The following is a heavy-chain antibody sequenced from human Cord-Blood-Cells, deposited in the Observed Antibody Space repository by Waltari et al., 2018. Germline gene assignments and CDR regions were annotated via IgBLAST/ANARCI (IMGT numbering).Heavy chain of an antibody. CDR3: ARDGYGYAFDI. CDR2: ISSSSSYI. J-gene: IGHJ3*02. Sequence: EVQLVESGGGLVKPGGSLRLSCAASGFTFSSYSMNWVRQAPGKGLEWVSSISSSSSYIYYATSVKGRFTISRDNAKHSLYRQMSSLRAEDTAVYYCARDGYGYAFDIWGQGTMVTVSS. V-gene: IGHV3-21*01. D-gene: IGHD5-18*01. CDR1: GFTFSSYS.